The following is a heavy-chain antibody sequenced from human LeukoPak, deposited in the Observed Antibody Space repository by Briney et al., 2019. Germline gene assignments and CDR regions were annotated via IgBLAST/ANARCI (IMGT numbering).Heavy chain of an antibody. D-gene: IGHD3-16*02. CDR3: ANGAVDYDYVGGSYRYLDY. J-gene: IGHJ4*02. CDR2: ISYDGSNK. V-gene: IGHV3-30-3*01. Sequence: PGGSLRLSCAASGFTFSSYAMHWVRQAPGKGLEWVAVISYDGSNKYYADSVKGRFTISRDNSKNTLYLQMNSLRAEDTAVYYCANGAVDYDYVGGSYRYLDYWGQGTLVTVSS. CDR1: GFTFSSYA.